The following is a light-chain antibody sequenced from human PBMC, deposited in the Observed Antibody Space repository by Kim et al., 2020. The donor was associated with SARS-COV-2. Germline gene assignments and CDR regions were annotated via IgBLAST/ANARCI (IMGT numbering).Light chain of an antibody. CDR3: SSSESSSTYV. CDR1: SSDIGGYNY. J-gene: IGLJ1*01. CDR2: DVT. V-gene: IGLV2-14*01. Sequence: QSALTQPASVSGSPGQSITISCTGTSSDIGGYNYVSWYQQYPGKAPKLLIYDVTKRPSGVSNRFSGSKSGITASLTISGLQAEDEADYYCSSSESSSTYVFGIGTKVTVL.